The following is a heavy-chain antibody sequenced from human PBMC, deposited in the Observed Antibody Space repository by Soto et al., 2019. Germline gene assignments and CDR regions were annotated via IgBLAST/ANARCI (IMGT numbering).Heavy chain of an antibody. CDR3: ARQPRGPGYGERGLYFDH. Sequence: SETLSLTCTVSGGSTNSRSDYWGWIRQPPGKGLEWIGSVYYSGSAHDNPSLQSRVTISVDTSRNQFSLNLISVTAADTAVYFCARQPRGPGYGERGLYFDHWGQGTLVTVSS. V-gene: IGHV4-39*01. D-gene: IGHD3-16*01. CDR1: GGSTNSRSDY. CDR2: VYYSGSA. J-gene: IGHJ4*02.